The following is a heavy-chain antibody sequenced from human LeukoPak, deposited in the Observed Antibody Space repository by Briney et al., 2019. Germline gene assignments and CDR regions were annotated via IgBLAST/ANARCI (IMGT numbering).Heavy chain of an antibody. J-gene: IGHJ6*02. Sequence: GGSLRLSCAASGFTFSTYSMNWVRQAPGKGLEWVSYISKSGSTIYYADSVKGRFTISRDNAKHSLSLQMNSTRAEDTAVYYCASFSDVWGQGTTVTVSS. CDR2: ISKSGSTI. D-gene: IGHD3-3*01. CDR3: ASFSDV. V-gene: IGHV3-48*04. CDR1: GFTFSTYS.